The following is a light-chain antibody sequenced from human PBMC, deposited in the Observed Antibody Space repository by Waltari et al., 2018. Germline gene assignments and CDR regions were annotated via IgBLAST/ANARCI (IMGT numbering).Light chain of an antibody. CDR2: HVN. CDR1: SSDVGDYNF. Sequence: QSALTQPASVSGSPGQSITISCTGTSSDVGDYNFVSWYQQHPGKAHQLIISHVNNRPSGVSNRFSGSKSGNTASLTISELQAEDGADYYCSSYTTSNTLWVFGGVTKLTVL. CDR3: SSYTTSNTLWV. J-gene: IGLJ3*02. V-gene: IGLV2-14*03.